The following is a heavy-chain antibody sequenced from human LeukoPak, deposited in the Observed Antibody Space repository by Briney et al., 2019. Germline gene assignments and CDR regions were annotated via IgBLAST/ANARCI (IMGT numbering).Heavy chain of an antibody. J-gene: IGHJ4*02. CDR1: GGSFSGYY. D-gene: IGHD1-26*01. CDR2: INHSGST. V-gene: IGHV4-34*01. CDR3: ARADLGGSSYIDY. Sequence: PSETLSLTCAVYGGSFSGYYWSWIRQPPGKGLEWIGEINHSGSTNYNPSLKSRVTISVDTSKNQFSLKLSSVTAADTAVYYCARADLGGSSYIDYWGQGTLVTVSS.